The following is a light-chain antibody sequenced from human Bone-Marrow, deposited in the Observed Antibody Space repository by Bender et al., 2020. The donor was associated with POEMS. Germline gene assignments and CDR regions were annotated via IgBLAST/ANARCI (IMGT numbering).Light chain of an antibody. CDR1: CIDRNP. Sequence: QSVLTHPPLASGTPGQRVTISCSGCCIDRNPINWYQQLPGTAPRLVIYADDRRPSGVPNRFSASKYGSSASLAISGLQSEDAADYYCSTWDDRLNAWLFGGGTKLTVL. CDR3: STWDDRLNAWL. CDR2: ADD. J-gene: IGLJ3*02. V-gene: IGLV1-44*01.